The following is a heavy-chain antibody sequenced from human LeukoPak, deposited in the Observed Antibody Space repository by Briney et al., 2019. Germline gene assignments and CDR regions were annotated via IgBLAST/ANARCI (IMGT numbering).Heavy chain of an antibody. Sequence: GASVKVSCKASGYTFTSYGISWVRQAPGQGLEWMGWISAYNGNTNYAQKLQGRVTMTTDTSTSTAYMELRSLRSDDTAVYYCAGDGPYSSSSGVFDYWGQGTLVTVSS. CDR3: AGDGPYSSSSGVFDY. V-gene: IGHV1-18*01. J-gene: IGHJ4*02. D-gene: IGHD6-6*01. CDR1: GYTFTSYG. CDR2: ISAYNGNT.